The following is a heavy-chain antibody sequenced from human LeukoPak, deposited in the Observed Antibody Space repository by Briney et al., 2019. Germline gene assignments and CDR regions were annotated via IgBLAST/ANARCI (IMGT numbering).Heavy chain of an antibody. D-gene: IGHD3-9*01. Sequence: GGSLRLSCAASGFTVSSNYMSWVRQAPGKGLEWVSVIYSGGSTYYADSVKGRFTISRDNSKNTLHLQMNSLRAEDTAVYYCARSYDILTGAFDYWGQGTLVTVSS. CDR3: ARSYDILTGAFDY. CDR2: IYSGGST. CDR1: GFTVSSNY. V-gene: IGHV3-66*01. J-gene: IGHJ4*02.